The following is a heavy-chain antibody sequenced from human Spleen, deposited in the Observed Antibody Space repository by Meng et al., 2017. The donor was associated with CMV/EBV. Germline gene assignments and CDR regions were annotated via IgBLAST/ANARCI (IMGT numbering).Heavy chain of an antibody. D-gene: IGHD6-6*01. Sequence: GGSLRLSCAASGITFSSYGIHWVRQAPGKGLVWVSRINSDGSSTSYADSVKGRFTISRDNAKNTLYLQMNSLRAEDTAVYYCARGPYSSSPDFDYWGQGTLVTVSS. J-gene: IGHJ4*02. CDR3: ARGPYSSSPDFDY. V-gene: IGHV3-74*01. CDR2: INSDGSST. CDR1: GITFSSYG.